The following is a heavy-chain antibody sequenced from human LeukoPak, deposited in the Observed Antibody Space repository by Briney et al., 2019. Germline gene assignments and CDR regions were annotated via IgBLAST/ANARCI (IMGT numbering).Heavy chain of an antibody. V-gene: IGHV4-39*02. Sequence: SETLSLTCTVSGGSIRSSSYYGGWIRQPPGKGLEWIGSIYYSGSTYYNPSLKSRVTISVDASKNHFSLKLSSVAAADTAVYYWARPRGNSDHLAFDYWGPGTLVTVAT. D-gene: IGHD4-23*01. CDR3: ARPRGNSDHLAFDY. CDR1: GGSIRSSSYY. J-gene: IGHJ4*02. CDR2: IYYSGST.